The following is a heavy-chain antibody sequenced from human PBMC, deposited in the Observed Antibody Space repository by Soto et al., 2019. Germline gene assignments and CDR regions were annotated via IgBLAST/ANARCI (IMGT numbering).Heavy chain of an antibody. Sequence: HPGGSLRLSCEASGFTLSSHGMHWVRQTPGKGLEWVAVIWFDGNSKYYADSVKGRFTISRDNSKNTLYLQMNSLRAEDTAMYYCAREDTAISGSVFAIWGQGTMVTVSS. D-gene: IGHD5-18*01. J-gene: IGHJ3*02. V-gene: IGHV3-33*01. CDR2: IWFDGNSK. CDR3: AREDTAISGSVFAI. CDR1: GFTLSSHG.